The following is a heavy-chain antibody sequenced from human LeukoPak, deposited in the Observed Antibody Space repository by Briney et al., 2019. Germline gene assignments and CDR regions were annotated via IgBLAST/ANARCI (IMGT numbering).Heavy chain of an antibody. CDR1: GYTLSQYA. CDR3: AREQWLGSFYYYYGLDV. D-gene: IGHD6-19*01. CDR2: INSGNSNT. Sequence: ASVKVSCKASGYTLSQYAMHWMRQAPGQRPEWMGWINSGNSNTKYDQKFQGRVTITRDTSANTAYMELSSLRSEDAAVYYCAREQWLGSFYYYYGLDVWGQGTTVTVSS. V-gene: IGHV1-3*04. J-gene: IGHJ6*02.